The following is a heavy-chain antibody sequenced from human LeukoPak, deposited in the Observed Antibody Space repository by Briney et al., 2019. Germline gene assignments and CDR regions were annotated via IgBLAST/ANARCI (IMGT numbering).Heavy chain of an antibody. D-gene: IGHD6-19*01. CDR2: SSNSGST. V-gene: IGHV4-61*08. CDR3: ARRGGSAWYPLDY. Sequence: PSETLSLTCTVSGGSISRGDYYWSWIRQPPGKGLEWIGYSSNSGSTSYNPSLTSRVTISVDRSRNQFSLNLSSVSATDTAVYYCARRGGSAWYPLDYWGQGTLVTVSS. J-gene: IGHJ4*02. CDR1: GGSISRGDYY.